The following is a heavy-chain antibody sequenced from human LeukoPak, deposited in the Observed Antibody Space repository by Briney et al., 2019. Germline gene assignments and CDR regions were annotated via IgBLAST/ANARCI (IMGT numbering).Heavy chain of an antibody. D-gene: IGHD3-22*01. J-gene: IGHJ4*02. CDR3: ARVVYSSGYSYYFDY. CDR2: IYYSGST. Sequence: SETLSLTCTVSGGSISSYYWSWIRQPPGKELEWIGYIYYSGSTNYNPSLKSRVTISVDTSKNQFSLKLSSVTAADTAVYYCARVVYSSGYSYYFDYWGQGTLVTVSS. V-gene: IGHV4-59*01. CDR1: GGSISSYY.